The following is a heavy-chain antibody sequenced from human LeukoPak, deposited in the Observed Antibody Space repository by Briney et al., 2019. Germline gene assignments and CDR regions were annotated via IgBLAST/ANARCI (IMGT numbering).Heavy chain of an antibody. Sequence: ASVKVSCKASGYTFTSYAMNWVRQAPGQGLEWMGWINTNTGNPTYDQGLTGRFVVSLDTSVSTAYRQISSLKAEENAVYYCARDERYYDSGSYSNCFDTWGQGPLVTVS. CDR1: GYTFTSYA. V-gene: IGHV7-4-1*02. CDR2: INTNTGNP. CDR3: ARDERYYDSGSYSNCFDT. D-gene: IGHD3-22*01. J-gene: IGHJ5*02.